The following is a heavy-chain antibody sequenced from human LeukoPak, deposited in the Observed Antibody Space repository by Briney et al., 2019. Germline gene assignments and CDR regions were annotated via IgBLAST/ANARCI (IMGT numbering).Heavy chain of an antibody. CDR1: GFTFNSYW. Sequence: GGSLGLSCAASGFTFNSYWFHWVRQAPGKGLVWVSRINSDGSDTIYADSVKGRFTISRDNAKSTVYLQMNSLKAEDTAVYYCARGGYHHGFDIWGQGTMVTVSS. CDR2: INSDGSDT. J-gene: IGHJ3*02. CDR3: ARGGYHHGFDI. D-gene: IGHD2-15*01. V-gene: IGHV3-74*01.